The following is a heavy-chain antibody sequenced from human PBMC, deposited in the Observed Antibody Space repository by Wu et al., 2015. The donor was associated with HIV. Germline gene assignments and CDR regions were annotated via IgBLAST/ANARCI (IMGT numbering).Heavy chain of an antibody. V-gene: IGHV1-18*01. Sequence: QVQLVQSGAEVKKPGASVKVSCKASGYTFTSSGISWVRQAPGQGLEWMGWISAYNGDTHYAQKLQGRVTMTTDTSTSTAYMELRSLRSDDTAVYYCARDRAYCTNGICYLDYYYFYMDVWGKGTTVTVSS. CDR1: GYTFTSSG. J-gene: IGHJ6*03. D-gene: IGHD2-8*01. CDR3: ARDRAYCTNGICYLDYYYFYMDV. CDR2: ISAYNGDT.